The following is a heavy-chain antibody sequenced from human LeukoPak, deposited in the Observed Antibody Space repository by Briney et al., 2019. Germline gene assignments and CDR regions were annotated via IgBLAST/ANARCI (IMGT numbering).Heavy chain of an antibody. D-gene: IGHD3-9*01. J-gene: IGHJ3*02. CDR1: GFTFSSYA. Sequence: AGGSLRLSCAASGFTFSSYAMHWVRQAPGKGLEWAAVISYDGSNKYYADSVKGRFTISRDNSKNTLYLQMNSLRAEDTAVYYCARRYFGTRDDAFDIWGQGTMVTVSS. CDR2: ISYDGSNK. CDR3: ARRYFGTRDDAFDI. V-gene: IGHV3-30-3*01.